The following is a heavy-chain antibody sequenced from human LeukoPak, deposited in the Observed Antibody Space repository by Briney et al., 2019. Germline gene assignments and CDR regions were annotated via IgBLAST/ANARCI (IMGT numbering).Heavy chain of an antibody. CDR1: GGSISSYY. D-gene: IGHD4-11*01. J-gene: IGHJ3*02. Sequence: SETLSLTCTVSGGSISSYYWSWLRQPPGKGLEWIGYIYYSGNANYNPSLKSRVTISVDTSKNQFSLKLSSVSAADTAVYYCARLSSVDAFDIWGQGTMVTVSS. V-gene: IGHV4-59*01. CDR2: IYYSGNA. CDR3: ARLSSVDAFDI.